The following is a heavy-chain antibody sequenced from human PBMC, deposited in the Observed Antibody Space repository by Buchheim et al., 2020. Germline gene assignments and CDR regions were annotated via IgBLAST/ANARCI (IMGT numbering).Heavy chain of an antibody. J-gene: IGHJ6*02. Sequence: QVQLQESGPGLVKPSQTLSLTCTVSGGSISSGGYYWSWIRQHPGKGLEWIGYIYYSGSTYYNPSLKSRVTISVDTSKNQFSLKLSSVTAADTAVYYCAVSFPDYDILTGYSREYYYYGMDVWGQGTT. V-gene: IGHV4-31*03. D-gene: IGHD3-9*01. CDR1: GGSISSGGYY. CDR3: AVSFPDYDILTGYSREYYYYGMDV. CDR2: IYYSGST.